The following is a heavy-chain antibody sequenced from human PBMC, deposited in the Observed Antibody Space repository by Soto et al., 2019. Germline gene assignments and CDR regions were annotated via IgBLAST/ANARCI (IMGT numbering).Heavy chain of an antibody. CDR3: MRADLTVTLSVFDP. D-gene: IGHD4-17*01. CDR2: ISDDGTTK. V-gene: IGHV3-30-3*01. Sequence: QVQLVESGGGVVQPGRSLRLSCAASGFIFSRYFMHWVRQAPGKGLEWVALISDDGTTKYYADFVSGRFTISRDNSKNTLYLQMNSLSADDTAVYYCMRADLTVTLSVFDPWGQGTLVTVSS. CDR1: GFIFSRYF. J-gene: IGHJ5*02.